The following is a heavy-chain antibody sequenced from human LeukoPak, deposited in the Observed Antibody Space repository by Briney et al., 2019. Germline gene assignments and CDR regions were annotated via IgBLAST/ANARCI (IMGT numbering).Heavy chain of an antibody. D-gene: IGHD2-2*01. V-gene: IGHV4-59*08. CDR1: GGSISSYY. CDR2: IYDSGRT. CDR3: ARHGASWTFDY. Sequence: PSETLSLTCTVSGGSISSYYWSWIRQPPGKGVEWIGYIYDSGRTNYNPSLESRVTISVDTSKNQFSLKLNSVTAADTALYYCARHGASWTFDYWGQGALVTVSS. J-gene: IGHJ4*02.